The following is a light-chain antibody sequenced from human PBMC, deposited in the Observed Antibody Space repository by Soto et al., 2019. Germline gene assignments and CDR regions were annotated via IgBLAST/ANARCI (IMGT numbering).Light chain of an antibody. CDR3: QQCYSTPIT. CDR1: QSISSY. Sequence: DVQMTQSPSSLSASVGDRVTITCRASQSISSYLNWYQQKPGKAPKLLIYDAATLESGVPSRFSGSRSGTEYTLTIGSLQPEDFATYYCQQCYSTPITFGQGTRLETK. CDR2: DAA. V-gene: IGKV1-39*01. J-gene: IGKJ5*01.